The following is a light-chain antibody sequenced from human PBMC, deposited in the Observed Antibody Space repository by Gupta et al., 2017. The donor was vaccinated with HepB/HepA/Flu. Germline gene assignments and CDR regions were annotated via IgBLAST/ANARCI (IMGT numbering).Light chain of an antibody. CDR3: CSYASDSTEV. CDR1: SSDVGGYNS. J-gene: IGLJ1*01. CDR2: DVN. V-gene: IGLV2-11*01. Sequence: QSALTQPPSVFGSPGQSVTISCTGTSSDVGGYNSVSWYQQHPGKAPKLMIYDVNKRPSGVPDRFSGSKSGNTASLTISGLQAEDEADYYCCSYASDSTEVFGSGTKLTVL.